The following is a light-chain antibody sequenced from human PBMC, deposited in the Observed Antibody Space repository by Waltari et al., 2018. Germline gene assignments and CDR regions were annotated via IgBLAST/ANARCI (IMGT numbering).Light chain of an antibody. V-gene: IGLV1-47*01. CDR3: AAWDDSLKV. Sequence: QYVLTQPPSASGTPGQRVTIPCSGSSSNIGSHYVYWYQQLPGTAPKLLIYRNNQRPSGVPDRFSGSKSGTSASLAISGLRSEDEADYYCAAWDDSLKVFGGGTKLTVL. CDR2: RNN. J-gene: IGLJ2*01. CDR1: SSNIGSHY.